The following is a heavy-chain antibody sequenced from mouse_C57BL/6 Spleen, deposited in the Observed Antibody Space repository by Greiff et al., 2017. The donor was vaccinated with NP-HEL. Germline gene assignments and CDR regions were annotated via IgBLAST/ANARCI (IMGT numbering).Heavy chain of an antibody. CDR2: INPNNGGT. D-gene: IGHD2-1*01. CDR1: GYTFTDYY. Sequence: VQLQQSGPELVKPGASVKISCKASGYTFTDYYMNWVKQSHGKSLEWIGDINPNNGGTSYNQKFKGKATLTVDKSSSTAYMELRSLTSEDSAVYYCARGIYYGNYGFGYWGQGTLVTVSA. J-gene: IGHJ3*01. V-gene: IGHV1-26*01. CDR3: ARGIYYGNYGFGY.